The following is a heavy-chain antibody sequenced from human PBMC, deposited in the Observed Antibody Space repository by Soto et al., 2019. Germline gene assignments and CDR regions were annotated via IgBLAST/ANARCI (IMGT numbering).Heavy chain of an antibody. V-gene: IGHV1-69*13. D-gene: IGHD6-25*01. CDR2: IIPIFGTA. CDR3: ARDQRGVNYGMDV. J-gene: IGHJ6*02. Sequence: SVKVSCKASGGTFSSYAISWVRQAPGQGLEWMGGIIPIFGTANYAQKFQGRVTITADESTSTAYTELSSLRSEDTAVYYCARDQRGVNYGMDVWGQGTTVTVSS. CDR1: GGTFSSYA.